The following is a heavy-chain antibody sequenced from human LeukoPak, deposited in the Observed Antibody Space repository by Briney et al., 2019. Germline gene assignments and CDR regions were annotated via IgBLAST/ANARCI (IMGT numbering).Heavy chain of an antibody. CDR3: AREAGVPPTTQQWPTSVDC. CDR2: IWYDGSNK. Sequence: GGSPRLSCAASGFTFSSYGMHWVRQAPGKGLEWVAVIWYDGSNKYYVDSVKGRFTISRDNAKNSLYLQMNSLRAEDTAVYYCAREAGVPPTTQQWPTSVDCWGQGTLVTVSS. J-gene: IGHJ4*02. CDR1: GFTFSSYG. V-gene: IGHV3-33*01. D-gene: IGHD5-18*01.